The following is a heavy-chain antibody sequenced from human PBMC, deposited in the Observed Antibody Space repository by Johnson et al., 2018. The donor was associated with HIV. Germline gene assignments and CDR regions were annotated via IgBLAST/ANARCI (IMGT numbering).Heavy chain of an antibody. CDR1: GFTFDDYA. V-gene: IGHV3-9*01. CDR2: ISWNSASI. CDR3: ASVNSGAFNF. Sequence: EVQLVESGGGLVQPGRSLRLSCAASGFTFDDYAMHWVRQAPGKGLEWVSGISWNSASIGYADSVKGRFTISRDNAKNSLYLQMSSLSAEDTALYYCASVNSGAFNFWGQGTMVTVSS. D-gene: IGHD3-10*01. J-gene: IGHJ3*01.